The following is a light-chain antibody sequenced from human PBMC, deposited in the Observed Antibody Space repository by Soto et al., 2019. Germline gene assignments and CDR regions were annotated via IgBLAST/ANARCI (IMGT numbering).Light chain of an antibody. V-gene: IGKV3-15*01. CDR2: GAS. J-gene: IGKJ4*01. CDR1: HSVSSR. CDR3: QHYTNSPLT. Sequence: EIVMTQSPATLSVSPGERATLSCRASHSVSSRLAWYQQKHGQAPRLLIYGASTRATGLPARFSGSGSGTEFTLTISSLQSEDFAVYYCQHYTNSPLTFGGGTKVEI.